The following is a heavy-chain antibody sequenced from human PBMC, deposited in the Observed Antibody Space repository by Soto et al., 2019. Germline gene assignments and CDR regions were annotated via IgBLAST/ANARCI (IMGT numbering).Heavy chain of an antibody. Sequence: GGSLRLSCAASEFPFSSYEMNWVRQAPGKGLEWVSAINWSGEMIAYADSVKGRSTISRDNAKNYVSLQINSLRPEDAALYYCARDRIGRFYAIDVWGQGTTVTVSS. D-gene: IGHD2-15*01. CDR1: EFPFSSYE. V-gene: IGHV3-48*03. CDR2: INWSGEMI. J-gene: IGHJ6*02. CDR3: ARDRIGRFYAIDV.